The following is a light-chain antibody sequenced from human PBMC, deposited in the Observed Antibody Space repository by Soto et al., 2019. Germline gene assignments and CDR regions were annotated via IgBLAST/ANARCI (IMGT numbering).Light chain of an antibody. Sequence: QLVLTQSPSAYASLGASVKLTCTLSSGHSSYAIAWHQQQPEKGPRYLMKLNSDGSHSKGDGIPDRFSGSSSGAERYLTISRLQSEDEADYYCQTWGTGIRVFGGGTKLTVL. CDR1: SGHSSYA. J-gene: IGLJ3*02. CDR3: QTWGTGIRV. CDR2: LNSDGSH. V-gene: IGLV4-69*01.